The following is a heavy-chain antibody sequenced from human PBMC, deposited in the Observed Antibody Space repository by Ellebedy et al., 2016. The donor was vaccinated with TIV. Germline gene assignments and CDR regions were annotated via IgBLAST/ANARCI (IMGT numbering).Heavy chain of an antibody. CDR2: INPSGGST. CDR1: GYTFTSYY. CDR3: ARGDRAFREVATTYFDY. D-gene: IGHD5-24*01. Sequence: ASVKVSCKASGYTFTSYYMHWVRQAPGQGLEWMGIINPSGGSTSYAQKFQGRVTMTRDTSTSTVYMELSSLRSEDPAVYYCARGDRAFREVATTYFDYWGQGTLVTVSS. V-gene: IGHV1-46*01. J-gene: IGHJ4*02.